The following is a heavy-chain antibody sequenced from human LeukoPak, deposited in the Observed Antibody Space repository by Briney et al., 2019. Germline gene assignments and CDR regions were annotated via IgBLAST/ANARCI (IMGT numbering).Heavy chain of an antibody. V-gene: IGHV3-30*02. CDR2: IRYDGSNK. CDR1: GFTFSSYG. J-gene: IGHJ4*02. D-gene: IGHD3-22*01. Sequence: GGSLRLSCAASGFTFSSYGMHWVRQAPGKGLEWVAFIRYDGSNKYYADSVKGRFTISRDNSKNTLYLQMNSLRAEDTAVYYCAKDIRGYYDSSGYYPVGYFDYWGQGTLVTVSS. CDR3: AKDIRGYYDSSGYYPVGYFDY.